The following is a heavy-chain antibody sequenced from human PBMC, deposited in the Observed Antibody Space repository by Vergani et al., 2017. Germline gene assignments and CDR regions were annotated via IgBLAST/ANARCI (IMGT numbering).Heavy chain of an antibody. Sequence: QVTLRESGPALVKHTQTLTLTCTFSGFSILTSEMCVSWIRQPPGKALEWLALIAWNDNKYFNTSLKTRLTISKDASKNQVVLTMTNMYPVDTATYYCARSSNWGSTGFDYWGQGTLVTVSS. CDR3: ARSSNWGSTGFDY. CDR2: IAWNDNK. V-gene: IGHV2-70*01. J-gene: IGHJ4*02. D-gene: IGHD7-27*01. CDR1: GFSILTSEMC.